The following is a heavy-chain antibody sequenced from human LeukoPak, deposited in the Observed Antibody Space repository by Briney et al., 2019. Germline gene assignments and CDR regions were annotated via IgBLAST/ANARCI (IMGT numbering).Heavy chain of an antibody. Sequence: PSETLSLTCTVSGGSISSSSYYWGWIRQPPGKGLEWIGSIYYSGSTYYNPSFKSRVTISVDTSKNQFSLKLSSVTAADTAVYYCARGHGSGSYYDAFDIWGLGTMVTVSS. J-gene: IGHJ3*02. V-gene: IGHV4-39*07. D-gene: IGHD3-10*01. CDR2: IYYSGST. CDR3: ARGHGSGSYYDAFDI. CDR1: GGSISSSSYY.